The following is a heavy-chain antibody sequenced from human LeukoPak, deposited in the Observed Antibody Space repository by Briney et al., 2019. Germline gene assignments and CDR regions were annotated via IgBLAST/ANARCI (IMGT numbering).Heavy chain of an antibody. D-gene: IGHD6-19*01. J-gene: IGHJ4*02. CDR1: GYTFTSYD. CDR3: ARGDREDSSGWLNY. CDR2: MNPNSGNT. V-gene: IGHV1-8*01. Sequence: ASVKVSCKASGYTFTSYDINWVRQATGQGLEWMGWMNPNSGNTGYAQKFQGRVTMTRNTSISTAYMELSSLRSEDAAVYYCARGDREDSSGWLNYWGQGTLVTVSS.